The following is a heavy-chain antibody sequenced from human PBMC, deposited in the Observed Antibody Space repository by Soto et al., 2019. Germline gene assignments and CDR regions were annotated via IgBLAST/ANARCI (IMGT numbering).Heavy chain of an antibody. CDR3: ARQIYDSDTGPNFQYYFDS. Sequence: GESLNISWKGSGYSFAGYWITWVRQKPGKGREWMGRIDPSDSQTYYSPSVRFRVAISATKSITTVFLQWSSLWASDTAMYYCARQIYDSDTGPNFQYYFDSWGQGTPVTSPQ. V-gene: IGHV5-10-1*01. CDR1: GYSFAGYW. J-gene: IGHJ4*02. D-gene: IGHD3-22*01. CDR2: IDPSDSQT.